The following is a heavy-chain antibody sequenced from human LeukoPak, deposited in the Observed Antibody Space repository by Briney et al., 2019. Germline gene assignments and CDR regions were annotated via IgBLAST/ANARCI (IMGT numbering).Heavy chain of an antibody. CDR1: GFTFSSYD. V-gene: IGHV3-13*01. D-gene: IGHD3-22*01. J-gene: IGHJ4*02. CDR3: AREYYDSSGYYYFDY. CDR2: IGIAGDT. Sequence: QPGGSLRLSCAASGFTFSSYDMHWVRQATGKGLEWVSAIGIAGDTYYPGSVKGRFTISRENAKNSLYLQMNSLRAGDTAVYYCAREYYDSSGYYYFDYWGQGTLVTVSS.